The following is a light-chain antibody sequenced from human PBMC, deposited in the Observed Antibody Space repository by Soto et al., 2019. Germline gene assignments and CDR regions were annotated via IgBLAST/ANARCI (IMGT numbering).Light chain of an antibody. CDR3: QQAKSLPLT. CDR2: SAS. Sequence: DIQMTQSPSSVSASVGDRVTIACRASQGIGNYLAWYQQKPGEAPKLLIYSASALFSGVPSRFSGSGSATDFTLTISNLQPEDIATYYCQQAKSLPLTFGGGTKVQIK. J-gene: IGKJ4*01. CDR1: QGIGNY. V-gene: IGKV1-12*01.